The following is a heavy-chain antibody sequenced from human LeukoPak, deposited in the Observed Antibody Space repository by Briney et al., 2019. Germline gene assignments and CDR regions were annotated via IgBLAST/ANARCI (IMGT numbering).Heavy chain of an antibody. D-gene: IGHD3-3*01. CDR3: ARRTIFGVVLDY. Sequence: SETLSLTCTVSGGSISSGGYYWSWIRQHPGKGLEWIGYIYYSGSTYYNPSLKSRVTISVDTSKNQFSLKLSSVTAADTAVYYCARRTIFGVVLDYWGQGTLVTVSS. J-gene: IGHJ4*02. V-gene: IGHV4-31*03. CDR1: GGSISSGGYY. CDR2: IYYSGST.